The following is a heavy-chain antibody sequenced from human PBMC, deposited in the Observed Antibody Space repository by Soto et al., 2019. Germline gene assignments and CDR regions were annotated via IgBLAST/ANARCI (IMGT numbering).Heavy chain of an antibody. CDR3: AKAPGYCRGGSCFLQAEYSQH. J-gene: IGHJ1*01. D-gene: IGHD2-15*01. CDR2: ISGSGGST. CDR1: GFTFSSYA. V-gene: IGHV3-23*01. Sequence: ESGGGLVQPGGSLRLSCAASGFTFSSYAMSWVRQPPGKGLEWVSAISGSGGSTYYADSVKGRFTISRDNSKNTLYLQMNSLRSEDSAVYYCAKAPGYCRGGSCFLQAEYSQHWGQGTLVTVSS.